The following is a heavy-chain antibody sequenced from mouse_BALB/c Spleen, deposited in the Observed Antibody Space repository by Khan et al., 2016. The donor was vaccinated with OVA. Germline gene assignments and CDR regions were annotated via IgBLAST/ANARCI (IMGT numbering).Heavy chain of an antibody. V-gene: IGHV1-7*01. CDR3: ARDRIDY. CDR2: INPTSGYT. Sequence: QVQLKQSGTELAKPGASVKMSCKASGYTFTTYWMHWVKQRPGQGLEWIGYINPTSGYTDYNENFKDKATLSADKSSSTAYMQLSSLTSEESAVYYCARDRIDYWGQGTTLTVSS. CDR1: GYTFTTYW. J-gene: IGHJ2*01.